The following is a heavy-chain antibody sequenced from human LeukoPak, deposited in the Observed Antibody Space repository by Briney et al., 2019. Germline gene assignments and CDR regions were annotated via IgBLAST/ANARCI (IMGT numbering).Heavy chain of an antibody. CDR1: GGSISSGDYY. V-gene: IGHV4-30-4*01. J-gene: IGHJ4*02. D-gene: IGHD3-16*01. CDR2: IYYSGST. CDR3: ARAARGYDYVWGSYRIDY. Sequence: SETLSLTCTVSGGSISSGDYYWSWIRQPPGKGLEWIGYIYYSGSTYYNPSLKSRVTISVDTSKNQFSLKLSSVTAADTAVYYCARAARGYDYVWGSYRIDYWGQGTLVTVSS.